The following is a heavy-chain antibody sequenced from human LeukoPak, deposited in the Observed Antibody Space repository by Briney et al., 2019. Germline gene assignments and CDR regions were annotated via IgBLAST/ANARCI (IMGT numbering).Heavy chain of an antibody. V-gene: IGHV1-69*06. CDR3: ARSQPLAYFDL. Sequence: ASVKVSCKASGGSFNSYATSWVRQAPGQGLEWMGGIIPIFGTANYAQKFQGRVTITADKSTNTAYMEPSSLRSEDTAVYYCARSQPLAYFDLWGRGTLVTVSS. J-gene: IGHJ2*01. CDR2: IIPIFGTA. CDR1: GGSFNSYA.